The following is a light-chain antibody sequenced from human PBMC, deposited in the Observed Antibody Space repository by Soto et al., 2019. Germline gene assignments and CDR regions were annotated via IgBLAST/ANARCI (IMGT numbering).Light chain of an antibody. CDR1: QSINKW. CDR2: SAS. J-gene: IGKJ3*01. V-gene: IGKV1-12*01. Sequence: DVQMTQSPSSVSASVGDRVTITCRASQSINKWLAWYQQKPGEAPKLLIYSASNLQSGVPSRFSGSGSGTDFSLTISSLQSEDSATYYCQQTNTFPYPFGPGTKVDIK. CDR3: QQTNTFPYP.